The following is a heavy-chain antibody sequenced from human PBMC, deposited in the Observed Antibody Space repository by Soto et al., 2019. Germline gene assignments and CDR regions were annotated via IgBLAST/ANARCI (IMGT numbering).Heavy chain of an antibody. Sequence: QVQLVESGGGVVQPGRSLRLSCAASGFTFSSYGMHWVRQAPGKGLEWVAVISYDGSNKYYADSVKGRFTISRDNSKNTLYLQMNSLRAEDTAAYYCAKRAGSGYDYDYWGQGTLVTVSS. CDR1: GFTFSSYG. V-gene: IGHV3-30*18. CDR2: ISYDGSNK. CDR3: AKRAGSGYDYDY. D-gene: IGHD5-12*01. J-gene: IGHJ4*02.